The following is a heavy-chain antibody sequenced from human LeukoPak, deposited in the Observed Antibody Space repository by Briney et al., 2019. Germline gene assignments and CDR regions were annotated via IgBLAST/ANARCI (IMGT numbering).Heavy chain of an antibody. V-gene: IGHV3-7*01. CDR3: TRDRVAGF. CDR2: IKPDGSEK. J-gene: IGHJ4*02. CDR1: GFIFSRYW. D-gene: IGHD6-19*01. Sequence: PGGSLRLSCAASGFIFSRYWMSWVRQAPGKGLEWVAYIKPDGSEKYYVDSVKGRFTISRDNAKNSLYLQMNSLRDDDTAVYYCTRDRVAGFWGQGPLVAVSS.